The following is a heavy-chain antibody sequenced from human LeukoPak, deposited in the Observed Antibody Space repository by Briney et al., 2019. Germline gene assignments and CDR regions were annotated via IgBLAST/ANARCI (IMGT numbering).Heavy chain of an antibody. CDR1: GFTFSSYA. CDR2: ISSNGGST. V-gene: IGHV3-64*01. Sequence: GGSLRLSCAASGFTFSSYAMHWVRQAPGKGLEYGSAISSNGGSTYYANSVKGRFTISRDNSKNTLYLQMGSLRAEDMAVYYCARDLESTWGGFDYWGQGTLVTVSS. CDR3: ARDLESTWGGFDY. D-gene: IGHD3-3*01. J-gene: IGHJ4*02.